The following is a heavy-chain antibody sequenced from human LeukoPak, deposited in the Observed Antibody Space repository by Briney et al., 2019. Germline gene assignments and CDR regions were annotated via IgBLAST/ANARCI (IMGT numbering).Heavy chain of an antibody. J-gene: IGHJ4*02. CDR2: ISGSGGTT. Sequence: GSLRLSCAASGFTFSSYAMSWVRQASGKGLEWVSEISGSGGTTYYPDSVKGRFTISRDNSKNMLYLQMNSLRAEDTAVYYCAKMRGYSYGSSYYFDYWGQGTLVTVSS. CDR3: AKMRGYSYGSSYYFDY. CDR1: GFTFSSYA. V-gene: IGHV3-23*01. D-gene: IGHD5-18*01.